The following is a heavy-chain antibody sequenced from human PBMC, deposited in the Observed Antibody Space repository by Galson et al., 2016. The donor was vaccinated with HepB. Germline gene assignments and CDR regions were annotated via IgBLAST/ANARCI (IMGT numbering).Heavy chain of an antibody. D-gene: IGHD3-10*01. CDR3: ARAKSMVRGVIKVYYGLDV. J-gene: IGHJ6*02. V-gene: IGHV1-2*04. Sequence: SVKVSCKASGYTFTGYYMHRVRQAPGQGLEWMGWINHTSGGTKYAQRFQGWVSMTRDTSISTAFMELSRLKSDDTAVYYCARAKSMVRGVIKVYYGLDVWGQGTTVTVSS. CDR2: INHTSGGT. CDR1: GYTFTGYY.